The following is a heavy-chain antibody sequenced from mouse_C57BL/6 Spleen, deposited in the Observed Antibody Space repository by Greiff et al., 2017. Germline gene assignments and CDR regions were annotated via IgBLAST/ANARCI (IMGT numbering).Heavy chain of an antibody. CDR3: ARRTGLNYFDY. J-gene: IGHJ2*01. CDR1: GYTFTSYW. Sequence: QVQLQQSGAELVKPGASVKLSCKASGYTFTSYWMQWVKQRPGQGLEWIGEIDPSDSYTNYNQKFKGKATLTVDTSSSTAYMQLSSLTSEDSAVYYCARRTGLNYFDYWGQGTTLTVSS. D-gene: IGHD4-1*01. V-gene: IGHV1-50*01. CDR2: IDPSDSYT.